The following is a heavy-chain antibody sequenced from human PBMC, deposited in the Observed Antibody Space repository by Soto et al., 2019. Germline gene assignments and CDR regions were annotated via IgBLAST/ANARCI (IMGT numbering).Heavy chain of an antibody. D-gene: IGHD3-10*01. J-gene: IGHJ5*02. V-gene: IGHV1-69*06. CDR3: AREKIVRTFGELSPNWFDT. Sequence: SVKVSCKASGGTFSSYAISWVRQAPGQGLEWMGGIIPIFGTANYAQKFQGRVTITADKSTSTAYMELSSLRSEDTAVYYCAREKIVRTFGELSPNWFDTWGQGTLVTVSS. CDR1: GGTFSSYA. CDR2: IIPIFGTA.